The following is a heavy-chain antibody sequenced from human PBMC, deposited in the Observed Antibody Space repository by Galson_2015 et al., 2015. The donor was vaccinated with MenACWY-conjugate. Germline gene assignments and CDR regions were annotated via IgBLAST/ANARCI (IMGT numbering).Heavy chain of an antibody. Sequence: SLRLSCAASGFTFSSFWMHWVRQAPGKGPVWVSRINGDGSVTSYADSVKGRFTISRDNAKNTLYLQMNSLRAEDTAVYYCTRVAYCGGDCLTWGQGTLVTVSS. J-gene: IGHJ5*02. D-gene: IGHD2-21*02. CDR2: INGDGSVT. CDR3: TRVAYCGGDCLT. V-gene: IGHV3-74*01. CDR1: GFTFSSFW.